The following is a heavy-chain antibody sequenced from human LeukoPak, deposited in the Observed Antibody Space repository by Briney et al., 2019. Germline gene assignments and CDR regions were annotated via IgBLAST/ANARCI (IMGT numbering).Heavy chain of an antibody. Sequence: ASVKVSCKASGYAFTSYGISWVRQAPGQGLEWMGWISAYNGNTNYAQKLQGRVTMTTDTSTSTAYMELRSLRSDDTAVYYCARLYGSSSRGYDPWSYFDYWGQGTLVTVSS. CDR2: ISAYNGNT. V-gene: IGHV1-18*01. D-gene: IGHD6-6*01. J-gene: IGHJ4*02. CDR3: ARLYGSSSRGYDPWSYFDY. CDR1: GYAFTSYG.